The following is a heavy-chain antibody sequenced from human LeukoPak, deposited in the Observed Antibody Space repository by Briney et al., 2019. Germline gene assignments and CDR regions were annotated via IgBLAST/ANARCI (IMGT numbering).Heavy chain of an antibody. Sequence: SETLSLTCTVSGGSISSGSYYWSWIRQPAGKGLEWIGRIYTSGSTNYNPSLKSRVTISVDTSKNQFSLKLSSVTAADTAVYYCARDRGDNWNDVWWFDPWGQGTLVTVSS. D-gene: IGHD1-20*01. CDR3: ARDRGDNWNDVWWFDP. J-gene: IGHJ5*02. CDR2: IYTSGST. V-gene: IGHV4-61*02. CDR1: GGSISSGSYY.